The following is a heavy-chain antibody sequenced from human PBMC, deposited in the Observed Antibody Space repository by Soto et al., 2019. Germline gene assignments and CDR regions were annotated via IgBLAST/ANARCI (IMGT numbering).Heavy chain of an antibody. CDR2: IKSKTDGGTT. CDR3: TTDWNIAARPKLYYYYGMDV. Sequence: GGSLRLSCAASGFTFSNAWMNWVRQAPGKGLEWVGRIKSKTDGGTTDYAAPVKGRFTISRDDSKNTLYLQMNSLKTEDTAVYYCTTDWNIAARPKLYYYYGMDVWGQGTTVTVS. J-gene: IGHJ6*02. D-gene: IGHD6-6*01. V-gene: IGHV3-15*07. CDR1: GFTFSNAW.